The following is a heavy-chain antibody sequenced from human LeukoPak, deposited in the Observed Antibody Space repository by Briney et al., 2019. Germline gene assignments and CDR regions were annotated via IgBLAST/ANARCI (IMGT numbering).Heavy chain of an antibody. D-gene: IGHD5-24*01. CDR3: ARDDGRRDGYPKGNRFDY. V-gene: IGHV3-30*04. Sequence: GRSLRLSCAASGFTFSSYVMHWVRQAPGKGLEWVAIISYDGSNEYYADSVKGRFTISRDNSKNTLYLQMNSLRAEDTAVYYCARDDGRRDGYPKGNRFDYWGQGTLVTVSS. J-gene: IGHJ4*02. CDR2: ISYDGSNE. CDR1: GFTFSSYV.